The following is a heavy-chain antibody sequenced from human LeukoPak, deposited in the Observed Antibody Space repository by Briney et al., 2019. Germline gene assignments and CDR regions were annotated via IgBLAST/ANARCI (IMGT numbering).Heavy chain of an antibody. CDR3: AKHQTYYYDSSGYPIDN. CDR2: IYYSGTT. Sequence: SETLSPTCTVSGGCISDNTDYWGWIRQSPGKGMECIGSIYYSGTTYYNPSLKSRVTISVDMSKNQFSLRLSSVTAADTAVYYCAKHQTYYYDSSGYPIDNWGQGTLVTVSS. J-gene: IGHJ4*02. V-gene: IGHV4-39*01. CDR1: GGCISDNTDY. D-gene: IGHD3-22*01.